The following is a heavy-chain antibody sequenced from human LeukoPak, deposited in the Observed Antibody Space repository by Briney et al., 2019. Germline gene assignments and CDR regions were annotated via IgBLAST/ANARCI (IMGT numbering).Heavy chain of an antibody. CDR1: GDSISSYY. V-gene: IGHV4-59*01. CDR3: ARFNAVAGADY. J-gene: IGHJ4*02. D-gene: IGHD6-19*01. CDR2: IYYSGST. Sequence: SETLSLTCTVSGDSISSYYWSWIRQPPGKGLEWIGYIYYSGSTNYNPSLKSRVTISVDTSKNQFSLKLSSVTAADTAVYYCARFNAVAGADYWGQGTLVTVSS.